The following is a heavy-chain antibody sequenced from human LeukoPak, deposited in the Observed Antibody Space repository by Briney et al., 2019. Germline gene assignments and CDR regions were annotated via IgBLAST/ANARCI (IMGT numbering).Heavy chain of an antibody. CDR3: ATLYSSGWDEGY. J-gene: IGHJ4*02. V-gene: IGHV1-24*01. CDR1: GYTLTELS. Sequence: ASVKVSCKVSGYTLTELSMHWVRQAPGKGLEWMGGFDPGDGETIYAQKFQGRVTMTEDTSTDTAYMELSSLRSEDTAVYYCATLYSSGWDEGYWGQGTLATVSS. D-gene: IGHD6-19*01. CDR2: FDPGDGET.